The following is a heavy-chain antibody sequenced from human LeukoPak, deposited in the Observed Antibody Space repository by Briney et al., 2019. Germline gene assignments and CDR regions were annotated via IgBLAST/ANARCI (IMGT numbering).Heavy chain of an antibody. D-gene: IGHD3-10*01. CDR1: GLTFSNYA. Sequence: GGSLRLSCAASGLTFSNYAMSWVRQAPGKGLEWVSSISRSGDRTYYADSVKGRFTISRDNSKNTLYLQMNSLRAEDTAIYYCAKYNYYGSGSYYNDFDSWGQGTLVTVSS. CDR2: ISRSGDRT. V-gene: IGHV3-23*01. J-gene: IGHJ4*02. CDR3: AKYNYYGSGSYYNDFDS.